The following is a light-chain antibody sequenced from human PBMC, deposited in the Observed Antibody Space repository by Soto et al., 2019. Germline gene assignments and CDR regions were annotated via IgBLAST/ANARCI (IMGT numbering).Light chain of an antibody. CDR2: AAS. J-gene: IGKJ2*01. V-gene: IGKV1-39*01. CDR1: QSISNY. CDR3: QQRSNWPRT. Sequence: DIQMTQSPSSLSASVGDRVTITCRASQSISNYLNWYQQKPGKAPKVLIYAASSLQSGVPSRFSGSGSGTDFTLTISSLQPEDFAVYYCQQRSNWPRTFGQGTKLEIK.